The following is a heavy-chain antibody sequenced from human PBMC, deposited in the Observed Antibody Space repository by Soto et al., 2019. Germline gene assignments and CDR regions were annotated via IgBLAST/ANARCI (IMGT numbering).Heavy chain of an antibody. V-gene: IGHV3-48*02. J-gene: IGHJ3*02. D-gene: IGHD3-10*01. CDR1: GFTFSSYS. Sequence: GGSLRLSCAASGFTFSSYSMNWVRQAPGKGLEWVSYISSSSSTIYYADSVKGRFTISRDNAKNSLYLQMNSLRDEDTAVYYCARSLLPWFGANDAFDIWGQGTMVTVSS. CDR3: ARSLLPWFGANDAFDI. CDR2: ISSSSSTI.